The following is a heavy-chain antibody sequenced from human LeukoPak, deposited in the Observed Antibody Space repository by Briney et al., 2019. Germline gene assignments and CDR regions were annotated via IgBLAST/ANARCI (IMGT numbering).Heavy chain of an antibody. Sequence: GGSLRLSCAASGFTFSSYAMIWVRQAPGKGLAWVSAISGSGGRTYYADSVKGRLTISRDNSKNTLYLQMNSLRAEDTAVYYCAKSRGSVFSDYWGQGTLVTVSS. CDR2: ISGSGGRT. V-gene: IGHV3-23*01. CDR3: AKSRGSVFSDY. D-gene: IGHD3-10*01. J-gene: IGHJ4*02. CDR1: GFTFSSYA.